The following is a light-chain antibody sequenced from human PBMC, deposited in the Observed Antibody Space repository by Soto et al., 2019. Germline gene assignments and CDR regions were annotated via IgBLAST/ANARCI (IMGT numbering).Light chain of an antibody. CDR1: STDVGGYNY. Sequence: QSVLTQPRSVSGSPGQSVTISCAGTSTDVGGYNYVSWYQQHPGKVPKLMLYDVSKRPSGVPDRFSGSKPGNTASLTISGLQAEDEADYYCCSYAGRDTLYVFGSRTKVTVL. J-gene: IGLJ1*01. V-gene: IGLV2-11*01. CDR2: DVS. CDR3: CSYAGRDTLYV.